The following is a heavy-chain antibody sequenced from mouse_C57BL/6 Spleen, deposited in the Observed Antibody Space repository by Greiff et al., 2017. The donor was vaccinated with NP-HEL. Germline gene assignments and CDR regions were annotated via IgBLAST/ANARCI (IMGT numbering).Heavy chain of an antibody. CDR1: GYTFTSYW. J-gene: IGHJ4*01. V-gene: IGHV1-72*01. Sequence: VQLQQSGAELVKPGASVKLSCKASGYTFTSYWMHWVKQRPGRGLEWIGRIDPNSGGTKYNEKFKSKATLTVDKPSSTAYMQLSSLKSEDSAVYYCARGGAVVDYYAMDYCGQGTSVTVSS. D-gene: IGHD1-1*01. CDR3: ARGGAVVDYYAMDY. CDR2: IDPNSGGT.